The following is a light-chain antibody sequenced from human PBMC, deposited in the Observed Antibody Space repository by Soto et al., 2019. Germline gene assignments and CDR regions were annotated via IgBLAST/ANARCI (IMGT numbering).Light chain of an antibody. Sequence: EIVLTQSPATLYLSPGERATLACRASQSGSRYLAWYQQKPGQAPRLLIYDASNRATGIPARFSGSGSGTDFALNLSSLEPEDFAVYYCQQRSNWMYTFGQGTKLEL. CDR1: QSGSRY. V-gene: IGKV3-11*01. CDR2: DAS. CDR3: QQRSNWMYT. J-gene: IGKJ2*01.